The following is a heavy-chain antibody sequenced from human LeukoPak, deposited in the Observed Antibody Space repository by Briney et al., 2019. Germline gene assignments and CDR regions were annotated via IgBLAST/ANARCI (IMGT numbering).Heavy chain of an antibody. D-gene: IGHD6-19*01. Sequence: GGSLRLSCAASGFTLRSYSMSWVRQAPGKGLEWVSSINWGSNHIYYADAVQGRFTISRVNAKNSLYLQMNSLRAEDTAIYYCARDNSGWSRDYWGQGTLVTVSS. J-gene: IGHJ4*02. CDR1: GFTLRSYS. V-gene: IGHV3-21*06. CDR2: INWGSNHI. CDR3: ARDNSGWSRDY.